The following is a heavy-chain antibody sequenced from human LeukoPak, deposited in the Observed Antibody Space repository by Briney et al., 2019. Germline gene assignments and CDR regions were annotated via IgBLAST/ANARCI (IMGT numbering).Heavy chain of an antibody. V-gene: IGHV1-8*01. CDR1: GYTFTSYD. Sequence: ASVKVSCKASGYTFTSYDINWVRQATGQGLEWMGWMNPNSGHTGYAQKFQGRVTMTRNTSISTAYMELSSLRSEDTAVYYCARGSISFYDYVWGSYRKSSTGFDYWGQGTLVTVSS. CDR3: ARGSISFYDYVWGSYRKSSTGFDY. J-gene: IGHJ4*02. D-gene: IGHD3-16*02. CDR2: MNPNSGHT.